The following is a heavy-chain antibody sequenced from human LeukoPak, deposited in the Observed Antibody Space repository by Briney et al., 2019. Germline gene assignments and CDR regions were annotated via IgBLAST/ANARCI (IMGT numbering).Heavy chain of an antibody. V-gene: IGHV3-23*01. CDR3: ARGGYTSYFDL. CDR1: GFTFSEYS. D-gene: IGHD2-15*01. J-gene: IGHJ5*02. Sequence: PGGSLRLSCATSGFTFSEYSMSWVRQAPGKGLEWVSNIRSNGRDTYYTDSVKGRFTISRDNSKNTLYLEMNSLRAEDTAVYYCARGGYTSYFDLWGQGTLVTVSS. CDR2: IRSNGRDT.